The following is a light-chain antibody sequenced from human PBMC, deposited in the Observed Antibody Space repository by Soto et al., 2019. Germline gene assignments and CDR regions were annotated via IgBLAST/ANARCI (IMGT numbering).Light chain of an antibody. CDR3: NSYAGTSYV. CDR2: GVS. J-gene: IGLJ1*01. V-gene: IGLV2-14*03. CDR1: DNDVGRYDY. Sequence: QSALTQPPSASGSPGMSVTLSCSGTDNDVGRYDYVSWYQQHPGKAPKLIIYGVSNRPSGVSNRFSGSKSGNTASLTISGLQAEDEADYYCNSYAGTSYVFGTGTKLTVL.